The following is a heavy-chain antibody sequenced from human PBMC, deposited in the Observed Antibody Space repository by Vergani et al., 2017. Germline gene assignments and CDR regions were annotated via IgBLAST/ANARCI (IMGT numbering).Heavy chain of an antibody. D-gene: IGHD4-17*01. Sequence: EVQLVESGGGFVQPWGSLKLSCAASGFTFSGSTMHWVRQASGKGLEWAGRIRTKGNSYATTYAASVKGRFTISRDDSKNTAYLQKNSLSTEDAAVYYCTRPGGYGDFRVWYYMDVWGKGTTVTVSS. CDR3: TRPGGYGDFRVWYYMDV. CDR1: GFTFSGST. V-gene: IGHV3-73*02. CDR2: IRTKGNSYAT. J-gene: IGHJ6*03.